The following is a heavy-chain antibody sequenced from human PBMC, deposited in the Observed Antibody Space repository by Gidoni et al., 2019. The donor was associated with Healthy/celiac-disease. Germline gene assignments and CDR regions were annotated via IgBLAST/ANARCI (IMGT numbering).Heavy chain of an antibody. V-gene: IGHV3-11*01. CDR3: ARGRQYSYGYHY. CDR2: ISSSGRTI. J-gene: IGHJ4*02. Sequence: VQLVESGGGLVKPGGSLRLSCASSGFTFSDYSMSWIRQAPGKGLEWVSYISSSGRTIYYADSVKGRSTIARDNAKNSLYLEMNSLRAEDTAVYYCARGRQYSYGYHYGGQGTLVTVSS. CDR1: GFTFSDYS. D-gene: IGHD5-18*01.